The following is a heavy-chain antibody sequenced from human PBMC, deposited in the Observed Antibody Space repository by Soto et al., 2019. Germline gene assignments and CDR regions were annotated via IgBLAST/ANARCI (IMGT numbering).Heavy chain of an antibody. CDR2: IRGSGDST. J-gene: IGHJ6*03. CDR1: GFTFSSYA. Sequence: EVQLLESGGGLVQPGGSLRLSCAASGFTFSSYAMSWVRQAPGKGLEWVSVIRGSGDSTNYADSVKDRFTNSRENSKNSLFLQMNSLGVEDTAVYYWAKRSTWAHYYYMDVWGKGTTVTVSS. D-gene: IGHD2-2*01. CDR3: AKRSTWAHYYYMDV. V-gene: IGHV3-23*01.